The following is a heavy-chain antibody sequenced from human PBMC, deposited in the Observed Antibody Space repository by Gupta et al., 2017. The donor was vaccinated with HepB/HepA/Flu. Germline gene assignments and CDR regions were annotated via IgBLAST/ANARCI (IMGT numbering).Heavy chain of an antibody. D-gene: IGHD3-22*01. Sequence: QVQLVESGGGVVQPGRSLRLSCAASGFTFSSYGIHWVRQAPGKGLEWVAVIWSDGSNKYYADSVKGRFTISRDNSKNTLYLQMNSLRAEDTAVYYCARGVVVITNPNLPQGWFDPWGQGTLVTVSS. CDR3: ARGVVVITNPNLPQGWFDP. V-gene: IGHV3-33*01. CDR2: IWSDGSNK. J-gene: IGHJ5*02. CDR1: GFTFSSYG.